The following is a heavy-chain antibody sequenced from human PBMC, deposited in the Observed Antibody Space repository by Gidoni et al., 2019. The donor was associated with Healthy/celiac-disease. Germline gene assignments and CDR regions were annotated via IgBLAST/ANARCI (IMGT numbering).Heavy chain of an antibody. Sequence: EVHLLESGCGLVQPEVSLSRSCAASGFPFSSYAMSWVRQDPGKGMEWVLAISGSGGRTYYADAVKGRVTISRDNSKNTLDLQMNSLRAEDTAVYYCAKDGGPSITMIVVVSPFDIWGQVTMVTVSS. CDR2: ISGSGGRT. J-gene: IGHJ3*02. CDR3: AKDGGPSITMIVVVSPFDI. V-gene: IGHV3-23*01. D-gene: IGHD3-22*01. CDR1: GFPFSSYA.